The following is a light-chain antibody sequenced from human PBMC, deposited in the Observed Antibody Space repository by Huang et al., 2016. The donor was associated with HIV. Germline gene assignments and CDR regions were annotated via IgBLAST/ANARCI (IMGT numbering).Light chain of an antibody. CDR2: AAS. CDR3: QQYDNVPIT. Sequence: DIQMTQSPSSLSASVGDRVTITCQASQDISTYLNWYQRKPGKAPKVLIYAASNLETGVPSRFSGSGSGTKFTFTISTLQPEDIATYYCQQYDNVPITFGQGTRLEI. J-gene: IGKJ5*01. CDR1: QDISTY. V-gene: IGKV1-33*01.